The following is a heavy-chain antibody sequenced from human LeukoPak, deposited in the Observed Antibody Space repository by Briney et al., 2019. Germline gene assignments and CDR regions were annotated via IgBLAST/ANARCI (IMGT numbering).Heavy chain of an antibody. CDR2: ISAYNGNT. Sequence: ASVKVSCKASGHTFTSYGISWVRQAPGQGLEWMGWISAYNGNTNYAQKLQGRVTMTTDTSTSTAYMELRSLRSDDTAVYYCARDFWVLWFGESIPAANWFDPWGQGTLVTVSS. CDR1: GHTFTSYG. J-gene: IGHJ5*02. V-gene: IGHV1-18*01. CDR3: ARDFWVLWFGESIPAANWFDP. D-gene: IGHD3-10*01.